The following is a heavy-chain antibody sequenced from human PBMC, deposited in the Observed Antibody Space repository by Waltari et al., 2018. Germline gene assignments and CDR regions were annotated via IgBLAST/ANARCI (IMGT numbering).Heavy chain of an antibody. V-gene: IGHV3-13*01. J-gene: IGHJ3*02. CDR2: IGRGGDT. Sequence: EVQLVESGGGLVQPGGSLKLSCAASGFIFSNPDMHWVRQPTGKSLEWVSAIGRGGDTYYAASVKDRYTISREKAKNSLDLQMNSRTAEDTAVYYCAREVSDTVTWGWALDIWGQGTVVTVSS. D-gene: IGHD4-17*01. CDR3: AREVSDTVTWGWALDI. CDR1: GFIFSNPD.